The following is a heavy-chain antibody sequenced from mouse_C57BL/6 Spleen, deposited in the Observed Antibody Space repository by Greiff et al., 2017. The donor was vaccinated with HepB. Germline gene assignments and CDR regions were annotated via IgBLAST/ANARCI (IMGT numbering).Heavy chain of an antibody. CDR1: GFNIKDYY. D-gene: IGHD3-3*01. Sequence: EVKLMESGAELVKPGASVKLSCTASGFNIKDYYMHWVKQRTEQGLEWIGRIDPEDGETKDAPKFQGKATITADTSSNTAYLQLSSLTSEDTAVYYCAREDGTYCDYWGQGTTLTVSS. J-gene: IGHJ2*01. CDR2: IDPEDGET. V-gene: IGHV14-2*01. CDR3: AREDGTYCDY.